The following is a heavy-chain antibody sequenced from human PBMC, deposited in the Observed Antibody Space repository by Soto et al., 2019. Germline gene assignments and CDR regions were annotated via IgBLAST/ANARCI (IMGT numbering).Heavy chain of an antibody. Sequence: VASVKVSCKASVYTFTSNDINWVRQATGQGLEWMGWMSPNSGATGYAQKFQGRVTMTRDTSISTAYMELSNLRSEDTAIYYCARGVDAGVDVWGQGTTVTVSS. CDR2: MSPNSGAT. V-gene: IGHV1-8*01. CDR1: VYTFTSND. J-gene: IGHJ6*02. CDR3: ARGVDAGVDV. D-gene: IGHD1-1*01.